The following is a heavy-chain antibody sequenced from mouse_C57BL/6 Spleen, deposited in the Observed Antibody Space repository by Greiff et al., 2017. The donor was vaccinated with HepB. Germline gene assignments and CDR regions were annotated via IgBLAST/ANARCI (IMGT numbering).Heavy chain of an antibody. CDR3: ARREDDGYFAGYFDV. J-gene: IGHJ1*03. Sequence: QVTLKESGPGILQSSQTLSLTCSFSGFSLSTSGMGVSWIRQPSGKGLEWLAHIYSDDDKRYNPSLKSRLTISKDTSRNQVFLKITSVDTADTATYYCARREDDGYFAGYFDVWGTGTTVTVSS. CDR2: IYSDDDK. D-gene: IGHD2-3*01. CDR1: GFSLSTSGMG. V-gene: IGHV8-12*01.